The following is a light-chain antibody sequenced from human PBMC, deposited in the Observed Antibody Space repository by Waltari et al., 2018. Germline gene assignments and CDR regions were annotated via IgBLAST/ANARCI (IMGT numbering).Light chain of an antibody. J-gene: IGKJ1*01. CDR2: GAS. V-gene: IGKV3-20*01. Sequence: ENVLTQSPGTLSLSPGERATLSCRASQSVSSSYLAWHQQKRGQAPRLLIYGASTRATGIPDRFSGSGFGTDFTLTISRLEPEDFAVYYCQQYGSSPRTFGQGTKVEIK. CDR3: QQYGSSPRT. CDR1: QSVSSSY.